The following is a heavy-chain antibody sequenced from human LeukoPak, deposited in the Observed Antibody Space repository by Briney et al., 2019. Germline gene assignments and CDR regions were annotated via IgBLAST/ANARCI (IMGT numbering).Heavy chain of an antibody. Sequence: ASVKVSCKASGYTFTSYAMNWVRQAPGQGLEWMGWINPNSGGTNYAQKFQGRVTMTRDTSISTAYMELSRLRSDDTAVYYCARAPITMIVVVITPFDYWGQGTLVTVSS. CDR2: INPNSGGT. CDR1: GYTFTSYA. D-gene: IGHD3-22*01. V-gene: IGHV1-2*02. CDR3: ARAPITMIVVVITPFDY. J-gene: IGHJ4*02.